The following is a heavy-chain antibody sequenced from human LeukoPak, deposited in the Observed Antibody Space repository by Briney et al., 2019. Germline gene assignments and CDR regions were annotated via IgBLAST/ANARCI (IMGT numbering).Heavy chain of an antibody. J-gene: IGHJ6*03. Sequence: GGSLRLSCAASGFTFSSYAMHWVRQAPGKGLEYVSAISSNGGSTYYANSVKGRFTISRDNSKNTLYLQMGSLRAEDMAVYYCARVVVTGTFYYYYMDVWGKGTTVTVSS. CDR3: ARVVVTGTFYYYYMDV. CDR1: GFTFSSYA. V-gene: IGHV3-64*01. D-gene: IGHD1-7*01. CDR2: ISSNGGST.